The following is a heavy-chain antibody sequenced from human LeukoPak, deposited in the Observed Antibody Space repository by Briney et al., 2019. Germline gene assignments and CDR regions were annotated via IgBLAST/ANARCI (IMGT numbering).Heavy chain of an antibody. CDR3: ARGRVTGHYYYYYYMDV. V-gene: IGHV4-4*07. J-gene: IGHJ6*03. Sequence: SETLSLTCTVCGGSISSYYWSWIRQPAGKGLEWIGRIYTSGSTNYNPSLKSRVTISVDKSKNQFSLKLSSVTAADTAVYYCARGRVTGHYYYYYYMDVWGKGTTVTVSS. D-gene: IGHD7-27*01. CDR2: IYTSGST. CDR1: GGSISSYY.